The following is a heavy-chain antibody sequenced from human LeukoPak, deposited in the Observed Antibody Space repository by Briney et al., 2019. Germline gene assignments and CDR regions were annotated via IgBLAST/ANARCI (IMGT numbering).Heavy chain of an antibody. V-gene: IGHV4-39*01. J-gene: IGHJ1*01. D-gene: IGHD6-13*01. Sequence: SETLSLTCSVSGGSISSSSYYWGWIRQPPGKGLEWIGNIYYSGSTYYNPSLKSRVTISLDTSKNQFSLKLSSVTAADTAVYYCARARIAAAETGYFQHWGQGTLLTVSS. CDR3: ARARIAAAETGYFQH. CDR2: IYYSGST. CDR1: GGSISSSSYY.